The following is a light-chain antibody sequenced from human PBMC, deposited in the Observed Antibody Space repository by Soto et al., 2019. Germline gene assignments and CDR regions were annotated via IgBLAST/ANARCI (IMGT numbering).Light chain of an antibody. CDR1: QGMISY. Sequence: DIQLTQSPSFLSASVGDRVTITCRASQGMISYLSWYHQKPGKAPKQLIYAASTLQSGVPSRFSGSGSGTEFTLTISRLQPEDFATYYCQQLNSYPITFGQGTRLHI. V-gene: IGKV1-9*01. J-gene: IGKJ5*01. CDR2: AAS. CDR3: QQLNSYPIT.